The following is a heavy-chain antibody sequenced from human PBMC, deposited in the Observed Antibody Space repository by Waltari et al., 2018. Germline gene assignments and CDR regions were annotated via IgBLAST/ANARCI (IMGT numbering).Heavy chain of an antibody. Sequence: QVQLIQSGAEVKRPGSSVRVSCKVSGGTFSTYTLSWVRHAPGQGLEWMGGIIPIFDKSNYVQRFQGRVTFTADESTSTTYMELSSLKSDDTAVYYCARDGNHGAFEVWGQGTMVTVSS. D-gene: IGHD1-26*01. V-gene: IGHV1-69*12. CDR3: ARDGNHGAFEV. J-gene: IGHJ3*01. CDR2: IIPIFDKS. CDR1: GGTFSTYT.